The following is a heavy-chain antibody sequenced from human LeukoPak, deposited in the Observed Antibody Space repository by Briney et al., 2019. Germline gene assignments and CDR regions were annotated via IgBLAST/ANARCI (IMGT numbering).Heavy chain of an antibody. V-gene: IGHV3-21*01. J-gene: IGHJ1*01. D-gene: IGHD4-17*01. Sequence: GGSLRLSCAASGFTFSSYSMNWVRQAPGKGLEWVSSISSSSSYIYYADSVKGRFTISRDNAKNSLYLQMNSLRAEDTAVYYCARGDNDYGDYEYFQHWGQGTLVTVSS. CDR3: ARGDNDYGDYEYFQH. CDR1: GFTFSSYS. CDR2: ISSSSSYI.